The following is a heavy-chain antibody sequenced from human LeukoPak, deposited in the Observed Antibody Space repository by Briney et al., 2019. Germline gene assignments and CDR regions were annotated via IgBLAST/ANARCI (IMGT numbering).Heavy chain of an antibody. D-gene: IGHD3-22*01. CDR2: IKQDGSDK. CDR3: ARYHYDNSGYFS. V-gene: IGHV3-7*01. CDR1: ELTFSSNG. J-gene: IGHJ5*02. Sequence: GGSRRLSCPASELTFSSNGMSWVGRAPGKGLEGVANIKQDGSDKYYVDSVKGRFAISRDNAKNSLYLQMNSLRAEDTAVYYCARYHYDNSGYFSWGQGTLVTVSS.